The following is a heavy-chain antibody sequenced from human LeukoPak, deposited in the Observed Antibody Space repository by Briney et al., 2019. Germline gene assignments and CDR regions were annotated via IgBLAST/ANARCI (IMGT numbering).Heavy chain of an antibody. D-gene: IGHD3-3*01. CDR2: FDPEDGET. CDR3: ATGTYDFWSGTSLSNYYYYGMDV. CDR1: GYTLTELY. Sequence: GASVSVSYRVSGYTLTELYMQWVRQAPGKGREGVGGFDPEDGETIYAQKFQGRVTMTEDTSTDTAYMELSSLTSEDTAVYYCATGTYDFWSGTSLSNYYYYGMDVWGQGTTVTVSS. V-gene: IGHV1-24*01. J-gene: IGHJ6*02.